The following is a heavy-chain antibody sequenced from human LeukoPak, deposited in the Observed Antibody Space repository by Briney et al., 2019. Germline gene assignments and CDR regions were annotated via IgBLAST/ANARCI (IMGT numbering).Heavy chain of an antibody. Sequence: SETLSLTCTVSGGSITSSSYYWDWIRQPPGKGLEWIGSFYYSGSSYYNPSLKSRVTISVDTSKNQFSLKLSSVTAADTAVYYCARGDSSSGRNPSWDTTKNYYYMDVWGKGTTVTVSS. CDR1: GGSITSSSYY. D-gene: IGHD6-19*01. V-gene: IGHV4-39*07. J-gene: IGHJ6*03. CDR2: FYYSGSS. CDR3: ARGDSSSGRNPSWDTTKNYYYMDV.